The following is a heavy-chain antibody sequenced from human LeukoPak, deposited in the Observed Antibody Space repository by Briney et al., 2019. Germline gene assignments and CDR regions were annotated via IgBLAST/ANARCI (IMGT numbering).Heavy chain of an antibody. CDR2: INGDGSTT. V-gene: IGHV3-74*01. CDR1: GFTFSNYW. CDR3: ARAGLDY. Sequence: GGSLRLSCAASGFTFSNYWMHWVRQGPGKGLVWVSRINGDGSTTHYADSVKGRFTISRDNAKNSLYLQMHSLRAEDTAVYYCARAGLDYWGQGTLVTVSS. J-gene: IGHJ4*02.